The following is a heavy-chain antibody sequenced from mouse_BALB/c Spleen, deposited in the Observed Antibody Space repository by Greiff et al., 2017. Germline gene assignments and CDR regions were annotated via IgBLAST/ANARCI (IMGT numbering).Heavy chain of an antibody. Sequence: EVQGVESGGGLVKPGGSLKLSCAASGFTFSSYAMSWVRQTPEKRLEWVATISSGGSYTYYPDSVKGRFTISRDNAKNTLYLQMSSLRSEDTAMYYCATSYYYGSSLFAYWGQGTLVTVSA. CDR3: ATSYYYGSSLFAY. CDR1: GFTFSSYA. V-gene: IGHV5-9-3*01. CDR2: ISSGGSYT. J-gene: IGHJ3*01. D-gene: IGHD1-1*01.